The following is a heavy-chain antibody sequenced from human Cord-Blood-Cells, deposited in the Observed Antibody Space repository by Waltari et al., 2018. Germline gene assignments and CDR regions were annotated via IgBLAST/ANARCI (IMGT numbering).Heavy chain of an antibody. D-gene: IGHD2-8*01. V-gene: IGHV4-59*01. CDR3: ARGTYGHY. CDR1: GGSISRYY. CDR2: IYYSGST. J-gene: IGHJ4*02. Sequence: QVQLQESGPGLVKPSETLSLTCTVSGGSISRYYWSWIRQPPGKGLEWIGYIYYSGSTNYNPSLKSRVTISVDTSKNKFSLKLSSVTAADTAVYYCARGTYGHYWGQGTLVTVSP.